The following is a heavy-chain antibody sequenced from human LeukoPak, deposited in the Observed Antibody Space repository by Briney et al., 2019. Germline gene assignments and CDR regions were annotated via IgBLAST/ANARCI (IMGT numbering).Heavy chain of an antibody. CDR2: IYYSGST. Sequence: SETLSLTCTVSGGSISSYYWSWIRQPPGKGLEWIGYIYYSGSTNYNPSLKSRVTISVDTSKNQFSLKLSSVTAADTAVYYCAGGQQQLQVYYYMDVWGKGTTVTVSS. CDR3: AGGQQQLQVYYYMDV. D-gene: IGHD6-13*01. V-gene: IGHV4-59*01. CDR1: GGSISSYY. J-gene: IGHJ6*03.